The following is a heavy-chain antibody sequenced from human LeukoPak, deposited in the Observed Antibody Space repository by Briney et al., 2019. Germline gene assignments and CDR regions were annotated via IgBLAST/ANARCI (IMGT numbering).Heavy chain of an antibody. V-gene: IGHV1-2*02. J-gene: IGHJ4*02. D-gene: IGHD2-2*01. CDR1: GYVFTDYH. CDR3: ARGGHCTSTSCYLPDY. CDR2: INPDSGGT. Sequence: ASVKVSCKASGYVFTDYHIHWVRQAPGQGLEWMGWINPDSGGTNFAQKFQGRVTLTRDTSINTAYMDLSSLTSDDTALYFCARGGHCTSTSCYLPDYWGQGSLVTVSS.